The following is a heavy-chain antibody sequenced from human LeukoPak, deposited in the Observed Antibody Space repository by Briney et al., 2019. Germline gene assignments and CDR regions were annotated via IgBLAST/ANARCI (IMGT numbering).Heavy chain of an antibody. V-gene: IGHV1-18*01. CDR3: ARGVMSSTSCYPTCYYYYYYMDV. Sequence: ASVKVSCKASGYTFTSYGISWVRQAPGQGLEWMGWISAYNGNTNYAQKLQGRVTMTTDTSTSTAYMELSSLRSEDTAAYYCARGVMSSTSCYPTCYYYYYYMDVWGKGTTVTVSS. CDR2: ISAYNGNT. CDR1: GYTFTSYG. D-gene: IGHD2-2*01. J-gene: IGHJ6*03.